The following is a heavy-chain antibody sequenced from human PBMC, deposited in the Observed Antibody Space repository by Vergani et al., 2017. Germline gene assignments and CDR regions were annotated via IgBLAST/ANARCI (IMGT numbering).Heavy chain of an antibody. Sequence: EVQLLESGGGLVQPGGSLRLSCAASGFTFSSYAMSWVRQAPGKGLEWVSAISGSGCSTYYADSVKGRFTISRDNSKNTLYLQMNSLRAEDTAVYYCAKDPFPKDYDILTGYYAHWYWFDPWGQGTLVTVSS. V-gene: IGHV3-23*01. CDR3: AKDPFPKDYDILTGYYAHWYWFDP. J-gene: IGHJ5*02. D-gene: IGHD3-9*01. CDR2: ISGSGCST. CDR1: GFTFSSYA.